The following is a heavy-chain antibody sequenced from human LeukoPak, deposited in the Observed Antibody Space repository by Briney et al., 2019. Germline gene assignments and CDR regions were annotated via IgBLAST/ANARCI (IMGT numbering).Heavy chain of an antibody. CDR3: ARSSIDDYGDPDFDY. V-gene: IGHV1-8*01. D-gene: IGHD4-17*01. Sequence: ASVKVSCKASGYTFTSYDINWVRQATGQGLEWMGWMNPNSGNTGYAQKFQGRVTMTRNTSISTAYMELSSPRSEDTAVYYCARSSIDDYGDPDFDYWGQGTLVTVSS. J-gene: IGHJ4*02. CDR1: GYTFTSYD. CDR2: MNPNSGNT.